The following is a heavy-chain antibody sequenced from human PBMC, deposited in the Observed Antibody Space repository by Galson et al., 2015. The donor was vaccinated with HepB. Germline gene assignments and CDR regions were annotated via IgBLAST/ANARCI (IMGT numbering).Heavy chain of an antibody. D-gene: IGHD3-3*01. Sequence: SVKVSCKASGSTLSNYGINWVRQAPGQGLEWMGGIIPIFGTTNYAQKFQGRVTLIADKSTSTAYMELSSLTSEDTAVYFWARAVPESFDFWSGYSHFDSWGQGTVVTVSS. CDR1: GSTLSNYG. V-gene: IGHV1-69*06. CDR3: ARAVPESFDFWSGYSHFDS. CDR2: IIPIFGTT. J-gene: IGHJ4*02.